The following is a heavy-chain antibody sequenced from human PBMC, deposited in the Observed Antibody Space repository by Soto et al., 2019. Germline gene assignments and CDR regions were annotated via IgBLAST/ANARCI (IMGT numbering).Heavy chain of an antibody. CDR2: IYYSGIT. D-gene: IGHD6-6*01. CDR1: GGSISSSSYY. J-gene: IGHJ4*02. V-gene: IGHV4-39*01. Sequence: SETLSLTCTVSGGSISSSSYYWGWIRQPPGKGLEWIGSIYYSGITYYNPSLKSRVTISVDTSKNQFSLKLSSVTAADTAVYYCARHVSARPEFPFDYWGQGTLVTVSS. CDR3: ARHVSARPEFPFDY.